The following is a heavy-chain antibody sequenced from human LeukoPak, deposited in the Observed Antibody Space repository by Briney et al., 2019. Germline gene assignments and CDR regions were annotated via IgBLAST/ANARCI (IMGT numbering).Heavy chain of an antibody. CDR1: GYSISSAYS. Sequence: SETLSLTCGVPGYSISSAYSWGWIRQPPGKGLEWIGSISHSGSTYYNPSLKSRVSMSVDTSKNQFSLRLTSLTAADTAVYYCAKEVRPTLDYYYYYMDVWGKGTTVTASS. CDR2: ISHSGST. V-gene: IGHV4-38-2*02. J-gene: IGHJ6*03. CDR3: AKEVRPTLDYYYYYMDV. D-gene: IGHD3-10*01.